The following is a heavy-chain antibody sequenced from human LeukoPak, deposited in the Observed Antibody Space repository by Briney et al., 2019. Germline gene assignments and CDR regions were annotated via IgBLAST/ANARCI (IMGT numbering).Heavy chain of an antibody. V-gene: IGHV3-23*01. D-gene: IGHD4/OR15-4a*01. J-gene: IGHJ4*02. Sequence: PGGSLRLSCAASGFTFTNFAMSWVRQAPGTGLEWVSSISAGGGSTHYADSVKGRFTISRDNSRNTVLLEMNSLRAEDTAVYYCATSRAGVGAHDFWGQGTPVTVSS. CDR3: ATSRAGVGAHDF. CDR1: GFTFTNFA. CDR2: ISAGGGST.